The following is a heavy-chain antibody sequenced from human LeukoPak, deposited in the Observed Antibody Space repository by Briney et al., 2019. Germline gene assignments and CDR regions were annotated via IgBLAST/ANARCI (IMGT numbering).Heavy chain of an antibody. J-gene: IGHJ4*02. V-gene: IGHV3-23*01. D-gene: IGHD3-9*01. CDR3: SKWGDYDVLTGYYDSDF. Sequence: QPGASLRLSCAASGFTFNNYAMSWVRQAPGKGLEWVSAILGSGRSAYYADSVKGRFTISRDNSKNSLFLQMNSLRVEDTALYYCSKWGDYDVLTGYYDSDFWGQGTLVTVSA. CDR1: GFTFNNYA. CDR2: ILGSGRSA.